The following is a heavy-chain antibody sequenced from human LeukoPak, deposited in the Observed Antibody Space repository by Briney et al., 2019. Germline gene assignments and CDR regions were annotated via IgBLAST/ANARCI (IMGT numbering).Heavy chain of an antibody. CDR1: GFTFSAYD. CDR2: TSRSSGA. D-gene: IGHD2-2*03. J-gene: IGHJ3*02. Sequence: GGSLRLSCVGSGFTFSAYDVQWVRQAPGKGLEWVSGTSRSSGAHYTDSVKGRFTISRDNSKDTLYLQMDSLRAEDTAVYYCAQGGYFAFGMWGQGTMVTVSS. V-gene: IGHV3-23*01. CDR3: AQGGYFAFGM.